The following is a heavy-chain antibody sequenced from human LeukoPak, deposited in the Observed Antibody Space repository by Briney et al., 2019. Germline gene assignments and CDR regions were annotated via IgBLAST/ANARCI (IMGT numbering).Heavy chain of an antibody. Sequence: GGSLRLSCAASGFTFNNYAMHWVRQAPGKGLEWMTVISFHGKDKSYADSMKGRLTISRDNSQRTLVMEMNSLRAEDTAVYYCVRQDCSAGSCYLAHGGQGILVTVS. CDR2: ISFHGKDK. CDR1: GFTFNNYA. D-gene: IGHD2-15*01. V-gene: IGHV3-30*04. CDR3: VRQDCSAGSCYLAH. J-gene: IGHJ4*02.